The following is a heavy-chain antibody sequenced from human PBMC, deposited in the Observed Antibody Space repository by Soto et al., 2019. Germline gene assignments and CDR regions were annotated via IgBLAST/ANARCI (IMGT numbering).Heavy chain of an antibody. Sequence: SETLSLTCTVSGGSISSYYWSWIRQPAGKGLEWIGRIYTSGSTNYNPSLKSRVTMSVDTSKNQFSLKLSSVTAADTAVYYCARDSRTYYDFWGGWAPYYYYYGMDVWGQGTTVTVSS. CDR1: GGSISSYY. V-gene: IGHV4-4*07. CDR3: ARDSRTYYDFWGGWAPYYYYYGMDV. CDR2: IYTSGST. D-gene: IGHD3-3*01. J-gene: IGHJ6*02.